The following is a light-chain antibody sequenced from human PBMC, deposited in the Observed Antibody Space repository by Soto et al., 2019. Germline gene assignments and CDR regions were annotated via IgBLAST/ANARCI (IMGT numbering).Light chain of an antibody. CDR2: GAS. Sequence: EIVLTQSPGTLSLSPGERATLSCRASESVSSRYLAWYRQKPGQAPRLLIYGASSRATGIPDRFSGSGSGTYFTLNISRLEPEDFAVYYCQQYGSSPPYAFGQGTKLEIK. J-gene: IGKJ2*01. CDR1: ESVSSRY. V-gene: IGKV3-20*01. CDR3: QQYGSSPPYA.